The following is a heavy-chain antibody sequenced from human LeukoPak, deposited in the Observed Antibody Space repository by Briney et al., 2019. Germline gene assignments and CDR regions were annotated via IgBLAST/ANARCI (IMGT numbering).Heavy chain of an antibody. Sequence: SETLSLTCTVSGGSISSSSYYWSWIRQPAGKGLEWIGRIYTSGSTNYNPSLKSRVTMSVDTSKNQFSLKLSSVTAADTAVYYCARDGAPGIAVAGIGAYYFDYWGQGTLVTVSS. D-gene: IGHD6-19*01. CDR2: IYTSGST. V-gene: IGHV4-61*02. CDR3: ARDGAPGIAVAGIGAYYFDY. CDR1: GGSISSSSYY. J-gene: IGHJ4*02.